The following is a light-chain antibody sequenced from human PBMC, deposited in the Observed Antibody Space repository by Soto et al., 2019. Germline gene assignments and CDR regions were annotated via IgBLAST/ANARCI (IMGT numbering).Light chain of an antibody. J-gene: IGKJ3*01. CDR1: QSISSG. CDR2: KAS. Sequence: DIQMTQSPSTLSASVGDRVTITCRASQSISSGLAWYQQKPGKAPKLLIYKASSLASGVPSRFSGSGSGTAFTLTISSLQPDDFATYYGQQYNSYLFTFGPGTKVDIK. CDR3: QQYNSYLFT. V-gene: IGKV1-5*03.